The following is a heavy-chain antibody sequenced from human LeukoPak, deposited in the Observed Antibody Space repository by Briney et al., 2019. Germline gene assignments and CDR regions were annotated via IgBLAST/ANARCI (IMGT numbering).Heavy chain of an antibody. CDR3: ARDNSVGDYAWWFDP. D-gene: IGHD1-26*01. Sequence: ASVKVSCKASGYAFTRHHMHWVRQAPGQGLEWMGLINPRGSSTIYAQKFQGRVTMTRDMSTSTDYMELSSLRSEDTAVYYCARDNSVGDYAWWFDPWGQGTLVTVSS. J-gene: IGHJ5*02. V-gene: IGHV1-46*01. CDR1: GYAFTRHH. CDR2: INPRGSST.